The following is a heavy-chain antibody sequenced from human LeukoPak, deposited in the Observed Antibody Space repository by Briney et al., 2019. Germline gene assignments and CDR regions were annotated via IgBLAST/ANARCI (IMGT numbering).Heavy chain of an antibody. Sequence: PGGSLRLSCAASGIIFSNYAMHWVRQAPGKGLECISTISSDGGSKYYANSVKGRFTISRDNSKNTLYLQMGSLRAEDMAVYYCARGRQGAKTRYFDLWGRGTRVTVSS. CDR2: ISSDGGSK. J-gene: IGHJ2*01. CDR1: GIIFSNYA. V-gene: IGHV3-64*01. D-gene: IGHD1-26*01. CDR3: ARGRQGAKTRYFDL.